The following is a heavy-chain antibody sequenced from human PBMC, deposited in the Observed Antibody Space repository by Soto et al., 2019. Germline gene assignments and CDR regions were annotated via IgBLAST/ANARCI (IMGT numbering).Heavy chain of an antibody. J-gene: IGHJ4*02. CDR3: ARRQAAAGDNDLTFDY. CDR2: IEPSDSYT. CDR1: GYSFTSYW. Sequence: EVQLVQSGAEVKKPGESLRISCKGSGYSFTSYWISWVRQMPGKGLEWMGRIEPSDSYTNYSPSFQGHVTISADKSISTAYLQWSSLKASDTAMYYCARRQAAAGDNDLTFDYWGQGTLVTVSS. V-gene: IGHV5-10-1*01. D-gene: IGHD6-13*01.